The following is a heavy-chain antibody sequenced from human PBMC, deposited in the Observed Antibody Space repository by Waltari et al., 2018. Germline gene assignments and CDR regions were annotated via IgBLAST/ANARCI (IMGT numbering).Heavy chain of an antibody. J-gene: IGHJ4*02. CDR1: GGTFSSYA. V-gene: IGHV1-69*12. CDR3: ARFTFGGVIVPYYFDY. CDR2: IIPSFGTA. D-gene: IGHD3-16*02. Sequence: QVQLVQSGAEVKKPGSSVKVSCKASGGTFSSYAISWVRQAPGQGLEWMGGIIPSFGTANYEHKFQGRGTSTADESTSTAYMELSSLRSEDTAVYYCARFTFGGVIVPYYFDYWGQGTLVTVSS.